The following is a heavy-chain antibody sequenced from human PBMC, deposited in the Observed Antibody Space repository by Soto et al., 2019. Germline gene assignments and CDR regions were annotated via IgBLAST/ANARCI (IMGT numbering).Heavy chain of an antibody. V-gene: IGHV3-74*03. Sequence: EVQLVESGGGLVQPGGSLRLSCTVSGLTFNNYWMHWVRQAPGKGPVWVSRISGDGRTTTYADSVRGRFTISRDNAKNTVYPQMDSLRAEDTAVYYCAGGDYAGAGTFYLTDHWGQGSLVTVSS. D-gene: IGHD3-10*01. CDR3: AGGDYAGAGTFYLTDH. CDR2: ISGDGRTT. J-gene: IGHJ4*02. CDR1: GLTFNNYW.